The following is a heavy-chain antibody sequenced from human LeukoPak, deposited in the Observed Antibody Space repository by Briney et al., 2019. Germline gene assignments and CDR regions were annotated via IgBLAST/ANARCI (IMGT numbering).Heavy chain of an antibody. D-gene: IGHD1-26*01. V-gene: IGHV3-9*01. CDR2: ISWNSGSI. CDR3: AKDMGWELPVNDAFDI. Sequence: GGSLRLSCAASGFTFSSYAMSWVRQTPGKGLEWVSGISWNSGSIGYADSVKGRFTISRDNAKNSLYLQMNSLRAEDTALYYCAKDMGWELPVNDAFDIWGQETMVTVSS. CDR1: GFTFSSYA. J-gene: IGHJ3*02.